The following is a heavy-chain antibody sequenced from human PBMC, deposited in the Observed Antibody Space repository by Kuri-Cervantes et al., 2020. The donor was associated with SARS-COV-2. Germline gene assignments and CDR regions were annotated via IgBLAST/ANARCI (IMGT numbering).Heavy chain of an antibody. CDR3: ARDTGATAKDY. J-gene: IGHJ4*02. CDR1: GGTFSSYT. Sequence: SVKVSCKASGGTFSSYTISRVRQAPGQGLEWMGRIIPNLGIANYAQKFQGRVTITADKTTSTAYMELSSLRSEDTAVYYCARDTGATAKDYWGQGTLVTVSS. V-gene: IGHV1-69*04. CDR2: IIPNLGIA. D-gene: IGHD1-26*01.